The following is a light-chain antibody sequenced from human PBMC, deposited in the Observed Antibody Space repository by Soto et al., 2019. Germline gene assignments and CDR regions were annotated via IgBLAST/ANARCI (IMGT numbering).Light chain of an antibody. CDR2: AAC. CDR3: QQLNSYPPF. V-gene: IGKV1-9*01. CDR1: QGISSY. Sequence: DIQLTQSPSFLSASVGDRVTITCRASQGISSYLAWYQQKPGKAPKLLIYAACTLQSGVPSRFSGSGSGTDFTLTISSLQPEDFATYYCQQLNSYPPFFGGGTKVEIK. J-gene: IGKJ4*01.